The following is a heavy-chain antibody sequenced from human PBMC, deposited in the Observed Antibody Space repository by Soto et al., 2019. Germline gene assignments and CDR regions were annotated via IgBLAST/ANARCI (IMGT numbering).Heavy chain of an antibody. CDR2: ISATT. CDR3: AKIKGPMARENFDY. J-gene: IGHJ4*02. D-gene: IGHD3-10*01. Sequence: PGGSLRLSCAASGFTFSSYAMSWVRQAPGKGLEWVSSISATTYYADSVKGRFTISRDNPKNTLYLQMNSLRAEDTAVYYCAKIKGPMARENFDYWGQGTLVTVSS. V-gene: IGHV3-23*01. CDR1: GFTFSSYA.